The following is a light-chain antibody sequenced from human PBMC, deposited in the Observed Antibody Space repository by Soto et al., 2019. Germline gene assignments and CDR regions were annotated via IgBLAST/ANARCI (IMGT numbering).Light chain of an antibody. J-gene: IGLJ2*01. Sequence: QSVLTHPPSVSGAPGPRVTISFTGSISNIWAGYDVHWYQQLPGTAPRLLISDNNNRPSGGPARFSASKSGTSASLSISGLQAEDEADYFCQSSDIRLSPDHVVFGGGTKLTVL. CDR3: QSSDIRLSPDHVV. CDR2: DNN. CDR1: ISNIWAGYD. V-gene: IGLV1-40*01.